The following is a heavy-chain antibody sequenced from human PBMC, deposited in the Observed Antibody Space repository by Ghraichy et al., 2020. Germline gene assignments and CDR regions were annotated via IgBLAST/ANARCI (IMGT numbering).Heavy chain of an antibody. CDR2: ISGSGGST. CDR3: AKPRNDYGDYERSSAFNI. CDR1: GFTFSSYA. V-gene: IGHV3-23*01. Sequence: GGSLRLSCAASGFTFSSYAMSWVRQAPGKGLEWVSAISGSGGSTYYADSVKGRFTISRDNSKNTLYLQMNSLRAEDTAVYYCAKPRNDYGDYERSSAFNIWGQGTMVTVSS. D-gene: IGHD4-17*01. J-gene: IGHJ3*02.